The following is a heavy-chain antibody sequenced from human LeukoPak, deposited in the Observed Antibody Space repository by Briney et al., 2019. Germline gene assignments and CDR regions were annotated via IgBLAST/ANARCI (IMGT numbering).Heavy chain of an antibody. V-gene: IGHV3-7*01. CDR3: ARDLCSWIQLCPLGY. D-gene: IGHD5-18*01. CDR2: IKQDGSEK. J-gene: IGHJ4*02. Sequence: GGSLRLSCAASGFTFSSYWMSWVRQAPGKGLEWVANIKQDGSEKYYVDSVKGRFTISRDNAKNSLYLQMNSLRAEDTAVYYCARDLCSWIQLCPLGYWGQGTLVTVSS. CDR1: GFTFSSYW.